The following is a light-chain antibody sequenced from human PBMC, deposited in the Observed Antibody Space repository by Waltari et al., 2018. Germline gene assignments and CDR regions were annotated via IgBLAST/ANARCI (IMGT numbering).Light chain of an antibody. Sequence: QLVLTQSPSASASLGASAKLTCTLSSGHSSNVIAWLQQQPEKGPRYLMKVNSDGSHSKGDGIPDRFSGSTSGAERYLTISSVQPEDEADYYCQTGGHGTWVFGGGTKLTVL. CDR3: QTGGHGTWV. V-gene: IGLV4-69*01. CDR2: VNSDGSH. J-gene: IGLJ3*02. CDR1: SGHSSNV.